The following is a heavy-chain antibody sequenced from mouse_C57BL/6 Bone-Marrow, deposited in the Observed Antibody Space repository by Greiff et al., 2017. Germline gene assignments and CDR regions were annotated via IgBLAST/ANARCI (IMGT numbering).Heavy chain of an antibody. CDR1: GFSLTSSG. Sequence: VPLQQSGPGLLQPSQSLSITCTVSGFSLTSSGVHWVRQSPGTGLEWLGVIWSGGSTDYNAAFISKLSISKYNSKSQVLFKMNSLQADDTAIYYCGRKRDSSSYEDWYIDVWGTGTTVTVSS. D-gene: IGHD1-1*01. V-gene: IGHV2-2*01. J-gene: IGHJ1*03. CDR2: IWSGGST. CDR3: GRKRDSSSYEDWYIDV.